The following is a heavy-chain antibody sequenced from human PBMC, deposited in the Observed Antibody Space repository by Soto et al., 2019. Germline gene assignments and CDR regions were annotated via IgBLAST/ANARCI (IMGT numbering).Heavy chain of an antibody. CDR3: ARVEGDGYNYYFDY. D-gene: IGHD5-12*01. CDR1: GGSISRYY. Sequence: SETLSLTCTVSGGSISRYYWSWIRQPPGKGLEWIGYIYYSGSTNYNPSLKSRVTISVDTSKNQFSLKLSSVTAADTAVYYCARVEGDGYNYYFDYWGRGTLVTVSS. CDR2: IYYSGST. V-gene: IGHV4-59*01. J-gene: IGHJ4*02.